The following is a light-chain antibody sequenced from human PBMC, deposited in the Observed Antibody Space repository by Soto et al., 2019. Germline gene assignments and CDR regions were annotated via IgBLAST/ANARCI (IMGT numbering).Light chain of an antibody. CDR2: DVS. V-gene: IGLV2-11*01. CDR1: SSDVGGYNY. Sequence: QSALTQPRSVSGSPGQSVTISCTGTSSDVGGYNYVSWYQQHAGKAPKVMIYDVSERPSGVPDRFSGSKSGNTASLTISGLQAEDEDDYYGCSYAGSTRYVLGTGTKVTVL. CDR3: CSYAGSTRYV. J-gene: IGLJ1*01.